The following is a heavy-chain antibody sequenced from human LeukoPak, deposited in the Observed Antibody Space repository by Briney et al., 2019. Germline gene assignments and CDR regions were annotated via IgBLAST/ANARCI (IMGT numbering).Heavy chain of an antibody. CDR3: ARVVGSYYGSGSYPYYFDY. D-gene: IGHD3-10*01. Sequence: ASVKVSCKASGYTFTSYYMHWVRQAPGQGLEWMGIINPSGGSTSYAQKFQGRVTMTRDTSTSTVYMELSSLRSEDTAVYYCARVVGSYYGSGSYPYYFDYWGRGTLVTVSS. J-gene: IGHJ4*02. CDR1: GYTFTSYY. CDR2: INPSGGST. V-gene: IGHV1-46*01.